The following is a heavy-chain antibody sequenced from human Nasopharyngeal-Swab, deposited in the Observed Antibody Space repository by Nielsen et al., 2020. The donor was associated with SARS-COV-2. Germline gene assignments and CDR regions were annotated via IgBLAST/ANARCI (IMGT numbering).Heavy chain of an antibody. D-gene: IGHD2-8*02. J-gene: IGHJ6*02. Sequence: GESLKISCAASGFTFSSYAMHWVRQAPGKGLEWVAVISYDGRNKYYADSVKGRFTISRDNSKNTLYLQMNSLRAEDTAVYYCARHYSWFMNYDYYGMDVWGQGTTVTVSS. CDR2: ISYDGRNK. CDR1: GFTFSSYA. V-gene: IGHV3-30*04. CDR3: ARHYSWFMNYDYYGMDV.